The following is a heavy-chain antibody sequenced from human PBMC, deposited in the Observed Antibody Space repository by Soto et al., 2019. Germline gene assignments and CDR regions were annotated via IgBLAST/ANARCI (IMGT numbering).Heavy chain of an antibody. V-gene: IGHV4-31*03. CDR2: IYYSGST. D-gene: IGHD5-12*01. Sequence: SETLSLTCTVSGGSISSGGYYWSWIRQHPGKGLEWIGYIYYSGSTYYNPSLKSRVTISVDTSKNQFSLKLSSVTAADTAVYYCARFRFSGYDENWFDPWGQGTTVTVSS. CDR3: ARFRFSGYDENWFDP. J-gene: IGHJ5*01. CDR1: GGSISSGGYY.